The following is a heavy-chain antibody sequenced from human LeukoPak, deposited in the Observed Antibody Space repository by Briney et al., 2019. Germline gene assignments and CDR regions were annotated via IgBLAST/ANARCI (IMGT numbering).Heavy chain of an antibody. V-gene: IGHV1-46*01. Sequence: GASVKVSCKASGYSCTSYYMHWVRQDPGQGLEWMGIINPTGDSTSYAQKFQGRVTMTRDMSTSTVYMELSSLRSDDTAVYYCARGRIAAAGILYYWGQGTLVTVSS. CDR1: GYSCTSYY. D-gene: IGHD6-13*01. CDR3: ARGRIAAAGILYY. CDR2: INPTGDST. J-gene: IGHJ4*02.